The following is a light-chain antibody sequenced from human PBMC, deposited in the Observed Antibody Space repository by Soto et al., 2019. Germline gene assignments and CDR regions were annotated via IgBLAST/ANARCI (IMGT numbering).Light chain of an antibody. CDR3: QSYDSSLISYV. J-gene: IGLJ1*01. Sequence: QSVLTQPPSVSGAPGQRVTISCIASSSNIGAGYDVHWYQQLPGTAPKLLIYGNNNRPSGVPDRFSGSKSGTSASLAITGLQAEDEADYYCQSYDSSLISYVFGTGTKLTVL. CDR1: SSNIGAGYD. CDR2: GNN. V-gene: IGLV1-40*01.